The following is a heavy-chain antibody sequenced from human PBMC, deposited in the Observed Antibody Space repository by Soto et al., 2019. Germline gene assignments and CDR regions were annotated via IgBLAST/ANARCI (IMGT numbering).Heavy chain of an antibody. J-gene: IGHJ4*02. Sequence: QITLKESGPTLVKPTQTLTLTCTFSGFSLSTSGEGVGWIRQPPGKALEWLILIYWDDDKRYSPSLKTRLTIPKDTSKNQVVLTMTNMEPVDTATYYCARRRSSSWHFDHWGQGTLVTVSS. V-gene: IGHV2-5*02. CDR2: IYWDDDK. CDR1: GFSLSTSGEG. D-gene: IGHD6-13*01. CDR3: ARRRSSSWHFDH.